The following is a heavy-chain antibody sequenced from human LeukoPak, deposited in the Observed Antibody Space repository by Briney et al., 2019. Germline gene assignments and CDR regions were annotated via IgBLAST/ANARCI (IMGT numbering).Heavy chain of an antibody. CDR3: ARAHGDYYDSSGYY. D-gene: IGHD3-22*01. J-gene: IGHJ4*02. CDR1: GFTFSSYS. V-gene: IGHV3-48*01. CDR2: ISSSSSTI. Sequence: GGSLRLFCAASGFTFSSYSMNWVRQAPGKGLEWVSYISSSSSTIYYADSVKGRFTISRDNAKNSLCLQMNSLRAEDTAVYYCARAHGDYYDSSGYYWGQGTLVTVSS.